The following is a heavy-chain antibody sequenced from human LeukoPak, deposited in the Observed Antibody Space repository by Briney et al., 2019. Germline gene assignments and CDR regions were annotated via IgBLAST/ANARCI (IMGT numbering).Heavy chain of an antibody. D-gene: IGHD3-10*01. Sequence: SETLSLTCTVSGGSISSYYWSWIRQPPGKGLEWIGYIYYSGSTNYNPSLKSRVTISVDTSKNQFSLKLSSVTAADTAVYYCAREAKGPAYYYGSGSYYKSDDYWGQGTLVTVSS. CDR1: GGSISSYY. V-gene: IGHV4-4*08. J-gene: IGHJ4*02. CDR3: AREAKGPAYYYGSGSYYKSDDY. CDR2: IYYSGST.